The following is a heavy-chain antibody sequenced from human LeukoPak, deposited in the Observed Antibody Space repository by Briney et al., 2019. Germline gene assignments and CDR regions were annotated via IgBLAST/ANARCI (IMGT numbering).Heavy chain of an antibody. CDR1: VFTFSNYA. J-gene: IGHJ4*02. CDR2: ISGSGGST. Sequence: GGSLRLSCALSVFTFSNYAMRWVRQAPGKGLEWVSAISGSGGSTYYADSVKGRFTISRDNSKNTLYLQMNSLRAEDTAVYYCARDRYGDYAIDYWGQGTLVTVSS. CDR3: ARDRYGDYAIDY. D-gene: IGHD4-17*01. V-gene: IGHV3-23*01.